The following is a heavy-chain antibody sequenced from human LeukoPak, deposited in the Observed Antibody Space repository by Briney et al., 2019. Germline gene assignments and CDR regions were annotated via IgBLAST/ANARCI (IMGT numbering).Heavy chain of an antibody. D-gene: IGHD2-8*01. Sequence: SETLSLTCTVSGGSISSHYWSWLGQPPGKGVEWIGYIYYSGSNNYNPSLTSGGTISLDTSNNQFSLKLSSVTAAATAVYYCARGLKPYCTNGVCYTGGFWGQGTLVSVST. J-gene: IGHJ4*02. CDR2: IYYSGSN. V-gene: IGHV4-59*11. CDR3: ARGLKPYCTNGVCYTGGF. CDR1: GGSISSHY.